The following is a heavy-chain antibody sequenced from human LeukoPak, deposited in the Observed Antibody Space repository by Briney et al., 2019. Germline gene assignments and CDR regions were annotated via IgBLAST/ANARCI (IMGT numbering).Heavy chain of an antibody. Sequence: GGSLRLSCAASGFTFSSYAMHWVRQAPGKGLEWVAVISYDGSNKYYADSVKGRFTISRDNSKNTLYLQMNSLRAEDTAVYYCARAQLGTDYWGQGTLVTVSS. CDR2: ISYDGSNK. CDR3: ARAQLGTDY. D-gene: IGHD7-27*01. J-gene: IGHJ4*02. V-gene: IGHV3-30-3*01. CDR1: GFTFSSYA.